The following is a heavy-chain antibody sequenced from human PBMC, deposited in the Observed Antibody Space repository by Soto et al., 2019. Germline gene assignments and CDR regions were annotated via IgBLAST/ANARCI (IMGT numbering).Heavy chain of an antibody. CDR1: GFTFSGDW. V-gene: IGHV3-74*01. J-gene: IGHJ4*02. D-gene: IGHD4-17*01. CDR2: LGPHENGL. CDR3: TRETVGDRDS. Sequence: EVQLVESGGGLVQPGGSLRLSCTDSGFTFSGDWMHWVRQAPGKGLVWVSRLGPHENGLNYADSVKGRFTISRDNAKNTLYVQMNNLRVEDTAVYFCTRETVGDRDSWGQGTLVTVSS.